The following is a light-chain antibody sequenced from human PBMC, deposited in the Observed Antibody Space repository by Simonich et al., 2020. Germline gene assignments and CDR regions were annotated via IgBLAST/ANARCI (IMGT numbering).Light chain of an antibody. Sequence: QSALTQPASGSGSPGQSITISCTGTSSDVGGYNLVSWYQQHPGNAPKPMIYEGSKRPSGVSNRFSGSKSGNTASLTISGLQAEDEADYYCSSYTSSSTWVFGGGTKLTVL. CDR1: SSDVGGYNL. CDR2: EGS. CDR3: SSYTSSSTWV. V-gene: IGLV2-14*02. J-gene: IGLJ3*02.